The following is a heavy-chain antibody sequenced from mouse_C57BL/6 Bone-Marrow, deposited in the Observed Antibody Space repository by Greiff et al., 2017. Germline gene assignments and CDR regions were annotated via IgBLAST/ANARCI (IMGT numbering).Heavy chain of an antibody. Sequence: VHVKQSGAELVRPGASVKLSCTASGFNIKDDYMHWVKQRPEQGLEWIGWIDPENGDTEYASKFQGKATITADPSSNTAYLQLSSLTSEDTAVYYCTTLLSWYFDVWGTGTTVTVSS. CDR3: TTLLSWYFDV. J-gene: IGHJ1*03. CDR2: IDPENGDT. CDR1: GFNIKDDY. V-gene: IGHV14-4*01. D-gene: IGHD2-3*01.